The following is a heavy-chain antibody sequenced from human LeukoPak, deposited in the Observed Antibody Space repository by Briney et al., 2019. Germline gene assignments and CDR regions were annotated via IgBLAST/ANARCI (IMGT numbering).Heavy chain of an antibody. Sequence: GGSLRLSCAASGFRFDDYGMSWVRHVPGKGLEWDSSTNWDGASTGYADSVKGRFTISRDNVKNFLYLQMNSLRVEDTALYFCGGVYCSTTSCYDYYDYYMDVWGKGTTVTVSS. CDR2: TNWDGAST. J-gene: IGHJ6*03. V-gene: IGHV3-20*04. D-gene: IGHD2-2*01. CDR3: GGVYCSTTSCYDYYDYYMDV. CDR1: GFRFDDYG.